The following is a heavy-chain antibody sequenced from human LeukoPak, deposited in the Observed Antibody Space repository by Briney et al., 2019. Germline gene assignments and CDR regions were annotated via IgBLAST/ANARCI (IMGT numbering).Heavy chain of an antibody. J-gene: IGHJ4*02. CDR3: AREPMYSSSFDY. CDR2: IYTSGST. D-gene: IGHD6-6*01. V-gene: IGHV4-61*02. Sequence: SETLSLTCTVSGGSISSGSYYWSWIRQPAGKGLEWIGRIYTSGSTNYNPSLKSRVTISVDTSKNQFSLKLSSVTAADTAVYYCAREPMYSSSFDYWGQGTLVTVSS. CDR1: GGSISSGSYY.